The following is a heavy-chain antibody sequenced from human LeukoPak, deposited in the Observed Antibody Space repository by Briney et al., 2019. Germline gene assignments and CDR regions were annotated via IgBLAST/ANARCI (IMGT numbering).Heavy chain of an antibody. D-gene: IGHD6-19*01. CDR1: GYSISSGYY. Sequence: SETLSLTCTVSGYSISSGYYWGWIRQPPGKGLEWIGSIYHRGSTYYNPSLKSRVTISVDTSKNQFSLKLSSVTAADTAVYYCARGIAVASDWFDPWGQGTLVTVSS. CDR2: IYHRGST. J-gene: IGHJ5*02. V-gene: IGHV4-38-2*02. CDR3: ARGIAVASDWFDP.